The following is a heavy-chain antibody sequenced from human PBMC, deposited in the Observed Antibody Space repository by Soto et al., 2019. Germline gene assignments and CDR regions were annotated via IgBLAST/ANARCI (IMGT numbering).Heavy chain of an antibody. D-gene: IGHD6-13*01. CDR2: ITTNGHT. CDR1: GFTFTNCV. V-gene: IGHV3-23*01. Sequence: EVHLLESGGVLVQPGESLRLSCETSGFTFTNCVMTWVRQPPGKRVEWVSVITTNGHTDYADSVTGRFTIYRDNSKNTVYLQMNSLRAEDTAIYYCAKGLLNGRWYAADWGQGTLVTVSS. CDR3: AKGLLNGRWYAAD. J-gene: IGHJ4*02.